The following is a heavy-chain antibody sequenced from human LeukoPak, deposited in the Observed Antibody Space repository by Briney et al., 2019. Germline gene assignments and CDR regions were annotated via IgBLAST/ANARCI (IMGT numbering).Heavy chain of an antibody. CDR2: IKQDGSEK. CDR1: GFTFSSYW. J-gene: IGHJ4*02. CDR3: ARVALLWFGGGPSDY. V-gene: IGHV3-7*03. Sequence: GGSLRLSCAASGFTFSSYWMSWVRQAPGKGLEWVANIKQDGSEKYYVDSVKGRFTISGDNAKNSLYLQMNSLRAEDTAVYYCARVALLWFGGGPSDYWGQGTLVTVSS. D-gene: IGHD3-10*01.